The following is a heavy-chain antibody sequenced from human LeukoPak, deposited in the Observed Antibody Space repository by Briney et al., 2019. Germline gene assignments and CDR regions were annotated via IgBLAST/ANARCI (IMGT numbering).Heavy chain of an antibody. CDR2: ICGSGGST. V-gene: IGHV3-23*01. D-gene: IGHD2-15*01. CDR3: ALPHGSGGSCYADAFDI. J-gene: IGHJ3*02. Sequence: GGSLRLSCAASGFTFSSYAMSWVRQAPGKGLEWVSAICGSGGSTYYTGSVKGRFTISRYNCKNTVEPQKQSARAEDPAAHHCALPHGSGGSCYADAFDIWGPRTMVTVSS. CDR1: GFTFSSYA.